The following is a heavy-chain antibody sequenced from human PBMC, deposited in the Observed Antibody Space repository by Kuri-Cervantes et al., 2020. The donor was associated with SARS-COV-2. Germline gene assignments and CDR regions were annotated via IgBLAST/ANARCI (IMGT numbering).Heavy chain of an antibody. V-gene: IGHV1-46*01. J-gene: IGHJ4*02. D-gene: IGHD1-26*01. CDR1: GYTFTSYY. Sequence: ASVKVSCKASGYTFTSYYIHWVRQAPGQGLEWMGIVNPSGGSTSYAQKFQGRVTMTRDTSTTTVYMELSSLRSEDTAVYYCARGGSYYLDEYYFDYWGQGTLVTVPS. CDR2: VNPSGGST. CDR3: ARGGSYYLDEYYFDY.